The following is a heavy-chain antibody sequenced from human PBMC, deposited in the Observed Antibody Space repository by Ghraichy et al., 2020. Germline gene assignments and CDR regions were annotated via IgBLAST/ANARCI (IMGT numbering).Heavy chain of an antibody. CDR3: ARGYCSSTSCYQNWFDP. J-gene: IGHJ5*02. CDR1: GGSFNSYY. V-gene: IGHV4-34*01. D-gene: IGHD2-2*01. CDR2: INHSGST. Sequence: SETLSLTCVVYGGSFNSYYWTWIRQPPGKGLEWIGEINHSGSTNYKSSLKSRVTISVDTSKNQFSLKLSSVTAADTAVYYCARGYCSSTSCYQNWFDPWDQGTLVTVSS.